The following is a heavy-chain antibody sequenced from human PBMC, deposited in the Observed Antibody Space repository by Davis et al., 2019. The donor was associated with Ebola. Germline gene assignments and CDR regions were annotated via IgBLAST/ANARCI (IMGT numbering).Heavy chain of an antibody. CDR2: ISYDGSNK. CDR3: AREWNDILTGAQYYFDY. J-gene: IGHJ4*02. V-gene: IGHV3-30*04. D-gene: IGHD3-9*01. Sequence: PGGSLRLSCAASGFTFSSYAMHWVRQAPGKGLEWVAVISYDGSNKYYADSVKGRFTISRDNSKNTLYLQMNSLRAEDTAVYYCAREWNDILTGAQYYFDYWGQGTLVTVSS. CDR1: GFTFSSYA.